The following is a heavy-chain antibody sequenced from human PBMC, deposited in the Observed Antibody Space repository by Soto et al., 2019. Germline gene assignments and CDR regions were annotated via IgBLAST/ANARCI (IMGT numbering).Heavy chain of an antibody. CDR1: GFTFSSYG. CDR2: ISYDGSNK. CDR3: AILNRDYLDY. V-gene: IGHV3-30*19. J-gene: IGHJ4*02. Sequence: GGSLRLSCAASGFTFSSYGMHWVRQAPGKGLEWVAVISYDGSNKYYADSVKGRFTISRDNSKNTLYLQMNSLRAEDTAVYYCAILNRDYLDYWGQGTLLTVSS.